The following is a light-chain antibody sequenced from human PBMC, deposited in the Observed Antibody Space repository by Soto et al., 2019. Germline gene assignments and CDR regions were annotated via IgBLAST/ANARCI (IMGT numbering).Light chain of an antibody. J-gene: IGKJ1*01. CDR2: KAS. CDR3: QQYNTYPWT. V-gene: IGKV1-5*03. CDR1: QSIKNR. Sequence: DIQMTQSPSTLSASVGDRVTLTCRASQSIKNRLVWYQQKPGIAPKLLIYKASSLESGVPSRFSGSGSGTDFNFTISSLQPDDFATYYCQQYNTYPWTFGHGTKVEIK.